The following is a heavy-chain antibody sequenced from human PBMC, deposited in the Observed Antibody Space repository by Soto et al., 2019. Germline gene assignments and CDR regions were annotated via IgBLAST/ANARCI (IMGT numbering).Heavy chain of an antibody. CDR3: ARTPTPGYCSGGSCYSYYYYYGMDV. CDR1: GFSLSTSGMC. CDR2: IDWDDDK. J-gene: IGHJ6*02. Sequence: SGPTLVNPTQTLTLTCTFSGFSLSTSGMCVSWIRQPPGKALEWLALIDWDDDKYYNPSLKTRLTNSKDTSKNQAVLTMTNMDPGNTATYYCARTPTPGYCSGGSCYSYYYYYGMDVWGQGTTVTVSS. D-gene: IGHD2-15*01. V-gene: IGHV2-70*01.